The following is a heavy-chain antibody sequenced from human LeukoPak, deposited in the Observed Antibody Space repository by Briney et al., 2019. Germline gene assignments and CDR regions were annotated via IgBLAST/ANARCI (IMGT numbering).Heavy chain of an antibody. CDR1: GFTFSSYA. V-gene: IGHV3-30-3*01. Sequence: PGGPLSLSCAPSGFTFSSYAMPWVRKVPATGLRGVEVLSYDGANKYYADSVKGRFSISRDNSQNTLYLQMNGLRAEDTAVYYCARVREFGGVIVASFDYWGQGTLVTVSS. CDR3: ARVREFGGVIVASFDY. D-gene: IGHD3-16*02. CDR2: LSYDGANK. J-gene: IGHJ4*02.